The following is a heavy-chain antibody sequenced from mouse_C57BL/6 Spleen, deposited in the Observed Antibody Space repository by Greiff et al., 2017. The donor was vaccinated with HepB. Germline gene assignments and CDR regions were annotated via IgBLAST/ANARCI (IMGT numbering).Heavy chain of an antibody. V-gene: IGHV5-4*01. Sequence: EVQGVESGGGLVKPGGSLKLSCAASGFTFSSYAMSWVRQTPEKRLEWVATISDGGSYTYYPDNVKGRFTISRDNAKNNLYLQMSHLKSEDTAMYDGARGGDYDRFAYWGQGTLVTVSA. D-gene: IGHD2-4*01. J-gene: IGHJ3*01. CDR1: GFTFSSYA. CDR3: ARGGDYDRFAY. CDR2: ISDGGSYT.